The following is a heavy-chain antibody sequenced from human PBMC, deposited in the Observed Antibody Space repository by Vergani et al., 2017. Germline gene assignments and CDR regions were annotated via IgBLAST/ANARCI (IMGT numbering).Heavy chain of an antibody. V-gene: IGHV1-18*01. CDR2: ISAYNGIT. CDR3: ARDAGSSWYNYYYYYGMDV. Sequence: QVQLVQSGAEVKKPGASVKVSCKASGYTFTSYGISWVRQAPGQGLEWMGWISAYNGITNYAQKLQGRVTMTTDTSTSTAYMELRSLRSDDTAVYYCARDAGSSWYNYYYYYGMDVWGQGTTVTVSS. D-gene: IGHD6-13*01. J-gene: IGHJ6*02. CDR1: GYTFTSYG.